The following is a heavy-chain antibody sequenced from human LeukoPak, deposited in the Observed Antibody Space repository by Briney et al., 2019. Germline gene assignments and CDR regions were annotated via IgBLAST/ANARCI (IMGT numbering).Heavy chain of an antibody. CDR2: ISGRGGST. Sequence: GGSLRLSCAASGFTFSSYAMRWVRQAPGKGREGVSAISGRGGSTYYADSVKGRFTISRDNSKNTLYLQMNSLRAEDTAVYYCAKASGYDILTGYYDFDYWGQGTLVTVSS. D-gene: IGHD3-9*01. CDR1: GFTFSSYA. V-gene: IGHV3-23*01. J-gene: IGHJ4*02. CDR3: AKASGYDILTGYYDFDY.